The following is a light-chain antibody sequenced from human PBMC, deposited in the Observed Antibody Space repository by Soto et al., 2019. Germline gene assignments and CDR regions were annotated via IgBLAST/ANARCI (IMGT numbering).Light chain of an antibody. V-gene: IGKV1-39*01. J-gene: IGKJ2*01. CDR1: QTISSY. Sequence: DIQMTQSPSSLSASVGDRVTITCRASQTISSYLNWYQQKPGKAPELLIYVESSLQRGVPARFSGRGSGTDFTLTILSMQPEDFATYYCQRSYSTPYTFGQGTRVEIK. CDR3: QRSYSTPYT. CDR2: VES.